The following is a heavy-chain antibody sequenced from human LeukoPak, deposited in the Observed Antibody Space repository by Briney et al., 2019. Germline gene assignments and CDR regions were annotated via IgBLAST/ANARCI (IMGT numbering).Heavy chain of an antibody. D-gene: IGHD6-19*01. J-gene: IGHJ4*02. CDR2: IYHSGST. V-gene: IGHV4-38-2*02. Sequence: PSETLPLTCTVSGCSIRSDYYWCWIRQPPGKGLEWIWSIYHSGSTYYNPSLKSRVTISVDTSKNQFSLKLSSVTAADTAVYYCARDRAVSGVGHYWGQGALVTVSS. CDR3: ARDRAVSGVGHY. CDR1: GCSIRSDYY.